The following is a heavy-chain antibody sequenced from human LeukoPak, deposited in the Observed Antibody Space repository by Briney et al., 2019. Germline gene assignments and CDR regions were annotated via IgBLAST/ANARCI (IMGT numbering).Heavy chain of an antibody. V-gene: IGHV4-30-2*01. D-gene: IGHD3-3*01. CDR3: AREASGDFWSGYFDY. CDR2: IYHSGST. CDR1: GGSISSYS. J-gene: IGHJ4*02. Sequence: SETLSLTCTVSGGSISSYSWSWIRQPPGKGLEWIGYIYHSGSTYYNPSLKSRVTISVDRSKNQFSLKLSSVTAADTAVYYCAREASGDFWSGYFDYWGQGTLVTVSS.